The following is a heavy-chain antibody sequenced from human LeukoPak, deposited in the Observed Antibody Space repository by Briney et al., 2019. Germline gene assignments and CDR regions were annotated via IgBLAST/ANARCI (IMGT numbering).Heavy chain of an antibody. CDR3: AKDSGGSVLED. D-gene: IGHD2-15*01. V-gene: IGHV3-30*18. J-gene: IGHJ4*01. CDR2: ISYDGANE. CDR1: GFIFSGSV. Sequence: GGSLRLACAASGFIFSGSVMHWVRQAPGKGLEWVAIISYDGANENYGDSVKGRFTISRDNSKSTLYLHMNSLRHDDTAVYYCAKDSGGSVLEDWGHGSLVIVSS.